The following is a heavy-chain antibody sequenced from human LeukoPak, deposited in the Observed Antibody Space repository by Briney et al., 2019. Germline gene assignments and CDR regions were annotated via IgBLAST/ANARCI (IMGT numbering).Heavy chain of an antibody. D-gene: IGHD1-26*01. V-gene: IGHV2-5*01. J-gene: IGHJ3*02. CDR3: AHTQHSFDSGRVDDAFGI. CDR2: IYWNDEK. Sequence: SGPTLVNPTQTLTMTCTLSGLSLSTSGVGVGWIRQPPGKALEWLALIYWNDEKRYSPSLKSRLTITKDTSKIQVVLAMTNVDPVDTATYYCAHTQHSFDSGRVDDAFGIWGQGKMVTVSS. CDR1: GLSLSTSGVG.